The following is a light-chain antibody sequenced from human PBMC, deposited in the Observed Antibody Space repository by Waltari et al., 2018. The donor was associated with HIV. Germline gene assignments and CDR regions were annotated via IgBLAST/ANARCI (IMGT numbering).Light chain of an antibody. Sequence: QSALTQPASVSGSPGQSITISCTGTSRDVGGYNYVSWYQQHPGKAPKLMIYDVSKRPSGVSKRFSGSKSGNTASLTISGLQAEDEADYYCCSYAGSSTSYVFGTGTKVTVL. V-gene: IGLV2-23*02. CDR3: CSYAGSSTSYV. CDR2: DVS. J-gene: IGLJ1*01. CDR1: SRDVGGYNY.